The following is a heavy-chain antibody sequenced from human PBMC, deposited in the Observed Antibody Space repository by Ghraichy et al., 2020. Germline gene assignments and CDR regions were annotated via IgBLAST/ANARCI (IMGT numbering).Heavy chain of an antibody. Sequence: GGSLRLSCAASGFTFSDYYMSWIRQAPGKGLEWVSYISSSSSYTNYADSVKGRFTISRDNAKNSLYLQMNSLRAEDTAVYYCARGGILWFGELGQHWGQGTLVTVSS. CDR1: GFTFSDYY. CDR3: ARGGILWFGELGQH. J-gene: IGHJ1*01. CDR2: ISSSSSYT. D-gene: IGHD3-10*01. V-gene: IGHV3-11*06.